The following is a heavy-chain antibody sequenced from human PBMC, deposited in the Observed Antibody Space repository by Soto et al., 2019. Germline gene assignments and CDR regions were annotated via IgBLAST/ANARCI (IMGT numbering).Heavy chain of an antibody. D-gene: IGHD1-26*01. Sequence: EVQLVESGGGLVQPGGSLRLSCAASGFTFSSYSMNWVRQAPGKGLEWVSYISSSSSTIYYAESVQGRFTISRDNAKNSLYLQMNSLRDDDTAVYYCARTLMGAMVGYWGQGTLVTVSS. J-gene: IGHJ4*02. CDR1: GFTFSSYS. CDR3: ARTLMGAMVGY. V-gene: IGHV3-48*02. CDR2: ISSSSSTI.